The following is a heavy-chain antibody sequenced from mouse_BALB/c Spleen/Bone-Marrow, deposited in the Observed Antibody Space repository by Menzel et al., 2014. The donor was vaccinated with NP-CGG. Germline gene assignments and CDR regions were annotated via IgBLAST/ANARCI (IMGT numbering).Heavy chain of an antibody. CDR3: SGWDQFAF. D-gene: IGHD4-1*01. V-gene: IGHV6-6*02. CDR2: IRLKSDNYAT. J-gene: IGHJ3*01. Sequence: DVKLQESGGGLVQPGGSMKLSCVASGFTFSSYWMSWVRQSPEKGLEWVAEIRLKSDNYATHYAESVKGKFTISRDDSKSRLYLQMNSLRTEDTGIYYCSGWDQFAFWGQGTLVTVSA. CDR1: GFTFSSYW.